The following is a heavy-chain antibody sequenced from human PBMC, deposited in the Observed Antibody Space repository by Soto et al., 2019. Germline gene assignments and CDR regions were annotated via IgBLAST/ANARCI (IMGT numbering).Heavy chain of an antibody. V-gene: IGHV1-18*01. CDR1: GYIFSTSG. Sequence: QVQLVQSGAEVKKPGASVKVSCKASGYIFSTSGIIWVRQAPGQGLEWMGWVSPYNGNTNYAQKFQGRVTMTKDTSTSTAYMELRSLRSDDTAVYYCARPSGYDMTLMFFDFWGQGTXVTVS. D-gene: IGHD5-12*01. CDR2: VSPYNGNT. J-gene: IGHJ4*02. CDR3: ARPSGYDMTLMFFDF.